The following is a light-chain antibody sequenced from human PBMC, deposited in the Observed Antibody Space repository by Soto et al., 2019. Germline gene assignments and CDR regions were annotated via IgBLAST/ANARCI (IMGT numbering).Light chain of an antibody. CDR1: QSVRNW. Sequence: DIRMTQSPSTLFASVGDRVTITCRASQSVRNWLAWYQQKPGRAPQLLIYDSSTLEPGVPSRFRGSGSGTEFTLTINGLQPDDFATYYCQQYDGYSPQTFGQGTKVDI. CDR3: QQYDGYSPQT. CDR2: DSS. J-gene: IGKJ1*01. V-gene: IGKV1-5*01.